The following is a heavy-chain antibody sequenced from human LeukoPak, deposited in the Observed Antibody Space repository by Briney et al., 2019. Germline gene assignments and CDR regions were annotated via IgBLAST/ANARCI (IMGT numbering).Heavy chain of an antibody. CDR1: GYTFTGYY. CDR2: INPHSGGT. D-gene: IGHD5-24*01. CDR3: VRDLVEMATIFDY. J-gene: IGHJ4*02. V-gene: IGHV1-2*02. Sequence: AASVKVSCKASGYTFTGYYMHWVRQAPGQGLEGMGWINPHSGGTNYAQKFQGRVTMTRDTSISTAYMELSWLRSYDTAVYYCVRDLVEMATIFDYWGQGTLVTVSS.